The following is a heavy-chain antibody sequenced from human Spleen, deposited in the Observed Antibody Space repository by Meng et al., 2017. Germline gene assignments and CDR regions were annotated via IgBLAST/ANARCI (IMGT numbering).Heavy chain of an antibody. CDR3: ARSPTSTVTPG. Sequence: SETLSLTCTVSGGSISSGGYYWSWLRQPPGKGLEWIGEINHSGSTNYNPSLKSRVTISVDTSKNQFSLKLSSVTAADTAVYYCARSPTSTVTPGWGQGTLVTVSS. CDR2: INHSGST. J-gene: IGHJ4*02. CDR1: GGSISSGGYY. D-gene: IGHD4-17*01. V-gene: IGHV4-39*07.